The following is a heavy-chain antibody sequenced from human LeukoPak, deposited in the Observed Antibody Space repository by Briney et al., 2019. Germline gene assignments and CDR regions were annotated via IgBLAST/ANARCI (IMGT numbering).Heavy chain of an antibody. CDR3: ARDLRPTVTTANSDY. Sequence: GGSLRLSCAASGFTFSSYSMNWVRQAPGKGLEWVSYISSSSSTIYYADSVKGRFTISRDNAKNSLYLQMNSLRAEDTAAYYCARDLRPTVTTANSDYWGQGTLVTVSS. V-gene: IGHV3-48*01. D-gene: IGHD4-17*01. CDR1: GFTFSSYS. CDR2: ISSSSSTI. J-gene: IGHJ4*02.